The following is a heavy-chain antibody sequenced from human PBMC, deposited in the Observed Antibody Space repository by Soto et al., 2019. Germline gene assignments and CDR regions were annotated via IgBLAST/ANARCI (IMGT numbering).Heavy chain of an antibody. D-gene: IGHD1-26*01. CDR2: IIPIFGTA. J-gene: IGHJ3*02. CDR1: GGTFSSYS. CDR3: ARGQDSGSDDAFDI. Sequence: SVKISCKASGGTFSSYSISWVRQAPVQGLEWMGGIIPIFGTANYAQKFQGRVTITADECTSTAYMELSSLRSEDTAVYYRARGQDSGSDDAFDIWGQGTMV. V-gene: IGHV1-69*13.